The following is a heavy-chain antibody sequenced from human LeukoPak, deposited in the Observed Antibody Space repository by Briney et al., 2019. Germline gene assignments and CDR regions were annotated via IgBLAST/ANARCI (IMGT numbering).Heavy chain of an antibody. V-gene: IGHV3-33*01. J-gene: IGHJ4*02. Sequence: GGSLRLSCAASGFTFSSYGVHWVRQAPGKGLEWVAVIWYDGSNKYYADSVEGRFTISRDNSKNTLYLQMNSLRAEDTAVYYCAREAGYYDSSGFFPRLDYWGQGTLVTVSS. CDR1: GFTFSSYG. CDR3: AREAGYYDSSGFFPRLDY. D-gene: IGHD3-22*01. CDR2: IWYDGSNK.